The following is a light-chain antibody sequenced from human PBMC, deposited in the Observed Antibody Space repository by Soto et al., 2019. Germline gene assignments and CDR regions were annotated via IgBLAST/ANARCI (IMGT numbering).Light chain of an antibody. CDR3: QQYMGYPLS. V-gene: IGKV1-16*01. CDR2: SAS. J-gene: IGKJ2*03. Sequence: DIQMTQSPSSLSASVGDKVIITCRASRDISNYVVWFQQKPGKAPKTLIYSASSLQSGVSSRFSGYGSGTDFTLTISSLEPEDFATYYRQQYMGYPLSFGQGTKLEIK. CDR1: RDISNY.